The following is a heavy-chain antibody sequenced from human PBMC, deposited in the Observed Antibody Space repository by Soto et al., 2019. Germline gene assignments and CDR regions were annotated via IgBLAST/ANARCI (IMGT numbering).Heavy chain of an antibody. CDR3: ARVGSGWYAPLDY. D-gene: IGHD6-19*01. CDR1: GGSMSRSYW. Sequence: QVQLQESGPGLVKPSGTLSLTCAVSGGSMSRSYWWTWLRQSPGKGRGLLGEINESGAYTYAPAFRSRVPMSVDKSKNHFSVMLTSVTAAETAIYYCARVGSGWYAPLDYWGQGTLVTVSS. J-gene: IGHJ4*02. CDR2: INESGAY. V-gene: IGHV4-4*02.